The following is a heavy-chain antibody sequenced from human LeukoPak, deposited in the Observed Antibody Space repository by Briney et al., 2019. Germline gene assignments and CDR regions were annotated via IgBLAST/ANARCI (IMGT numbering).Heavy chain of an antibody. J-gene: IGHJ4*02. CDR1: GFSFRSYV. Sequence: GGSLRLSCAASGFSFRSYVTNWVRQPPGKGLEWVSSISTSGSDVNHAASVNGRLTASKDHAKRCLYLEMNCLTTKHPVVYFCARRTEAGPFYNCGEGTL. CDR3: ARRTEAGPFYN. D-gene: IGHD6-13*01. CDR2: ISTSGSDV. V-gene: IGHV3-21*01.